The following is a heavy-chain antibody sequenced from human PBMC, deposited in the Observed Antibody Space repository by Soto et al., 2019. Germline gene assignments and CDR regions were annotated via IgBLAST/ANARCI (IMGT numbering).Heavy chain of an antibody. D-gene: IGHD1-26*01. CDR1: GFSLSTSGVG. Sequence: QITLKESGPTLVKPTQTLTLTCTFSGFSLSTSGVGVGWIRQPPGKALEWLALIYWDDDKRYSPSLKSRLTIATDTSKNQVVLTMTNMDPGDTATYYCAHRRVGAAQHPDSYGMDVWGQGTTVTVSS. CDR3: AHRRVGAAQHPDSYGMDV. V-gene: IGHV2-5*02. J-gene: IGHJ6*02. CDR2: IYWDDDK.